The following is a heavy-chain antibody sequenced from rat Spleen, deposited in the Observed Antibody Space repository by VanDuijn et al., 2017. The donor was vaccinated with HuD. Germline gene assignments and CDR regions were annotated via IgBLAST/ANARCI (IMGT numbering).Heavy chain of an antibody. CDR3: ARHLREASGVMDV. CDR1: GFSLTSYN. D-gene: IGHD4-3*01. CDR2: IWAGGGT. J-gene: IGHJ4*01. Sequence: QVQLKESGPGLVQPSQTLSLTCTVSGFSLTSYNVHWFRQPPGKGLEWMGIIWAGGGTNHNSAVQSRLSISRDTSKSQVFLKMNSLQPEDTGTYYCARHLREASGVMDVWGQGVSVTVSS. V-gene: IGHV2-72*01.